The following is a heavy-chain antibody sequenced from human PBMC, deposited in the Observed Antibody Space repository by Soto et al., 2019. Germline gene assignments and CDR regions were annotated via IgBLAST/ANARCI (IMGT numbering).Heavy chain of an antibody. V-gene: IGHV4-34*01. D-gene: IGHD2-15*01. J-gene: IGHJ6*02. Sequence: AETLSLSCAVYGPSFSSYCWSWVRPPPGKGLEWIGEINHSGSTNYNPSLKRRVTLSVDTSKNQCSLKLSSVTAADTAVYYCARDVVGVCRGGSCYSAPYGMDVWGQGTPVTVSS. CDR1: GPSFSSYC. CDR2: INHSGST. CDR3: ARDVVGVCRGGSCYSAPYGMDV.